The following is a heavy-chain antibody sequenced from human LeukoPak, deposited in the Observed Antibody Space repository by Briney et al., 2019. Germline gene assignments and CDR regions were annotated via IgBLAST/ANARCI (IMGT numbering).Heavy chain of an antibody. V-gene: IGHV3-43*02. CDR1: GFTFSSYA. Sequence: GGSLRLSCAASGFTFSSYAMHWVRHAPGKGLEWVSLIRADGITTYYADSVKGRFTISRDSSKNSLYLQMNSLRTEDSALYYCAKDYYWGQGTLVTVSS. CDR2: IRADGITT. CDR3: AKDYY. J-gene: IGHJ4*02.